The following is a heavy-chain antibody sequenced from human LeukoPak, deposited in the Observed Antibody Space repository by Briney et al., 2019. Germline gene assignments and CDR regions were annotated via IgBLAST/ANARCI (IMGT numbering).Heavy chain of an antibody. J-gene: IGHJ3*02. CDR1: GYSFTSYW. V-gene: IGHV5-51*01. D-gene: IGHD4-17*01. Sequence: GESLKISCKGSGYSFTSYWIGWVRRLPGKGLEWMGIIYPGDSDTTYCTSSHGQVTLSADKSISTAYLQWSSLKASETAMYYCARYERTRYPTVSNHDAFDMWGQGRMVTVSS. CDR2: IYPGDSDT. CDR3: ARYERTRYPTVSNHDAFDM.